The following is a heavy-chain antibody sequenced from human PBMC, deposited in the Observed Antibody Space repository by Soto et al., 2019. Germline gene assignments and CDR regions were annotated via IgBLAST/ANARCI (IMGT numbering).Heavy chain of an antibody. D-gene: IGHD3-16*01. V-gene: IGHV6-1*01. J-gene: IGHJ4*02. CDR1: GDSVSSNSAA. Sequence: PSQTLSLTCAISGDSVSSNSAAWKWIRQYPSICLEWLGRTYYRSKWYNDYAVSVKSRITINPDTSKNQFSLQLNSVTPEDTAVYYCARMIYYFDSWGQGPLVTVSS. CDR2: TYYRSKWYN. CDR3: ARMIYYFDS.